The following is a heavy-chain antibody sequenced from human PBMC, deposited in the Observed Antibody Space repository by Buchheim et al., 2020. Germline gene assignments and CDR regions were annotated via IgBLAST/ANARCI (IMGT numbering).Heavy chain of an antibody. J-gene: IGHJ4*02. CDR1: GASMNGYF. D-gene: IGHD2-15*01. Sequence: QVQLQESGPGLVKPSETLSLTCSVSGASMNGYFWTWLRQPPGKGLEWIGYVYYSGTSNYNPSLKSRVTTSLDTTSQQFSLKLSSVTAADTAVYYCARGGGTFCRDGRGHAHFLDYWGQGAL. CDR2: VYYSGTS. CDR3: ARGGGTFCRDGRGHAHFLDY. V-gene: IGHV4-59*01.